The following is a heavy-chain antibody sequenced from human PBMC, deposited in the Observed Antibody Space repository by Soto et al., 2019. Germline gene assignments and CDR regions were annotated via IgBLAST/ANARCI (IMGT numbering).Heavy chain of an antibody. J-gene: IGHJ6*02. CDR3: ASNDRYCISTSCPYYGMDV. V-gene: IGHV1-69*12. CDR2: IIPISGTA. D-gene: IGHD2-2*01. CDR1: GGTFSSYA. Sequence: QVQLVQSGAEVKKPGSSVKVSCKASGGTFSSYAISWVRQAPGQGLEWMGGIIPISGTANYAQKFQGRVTITADESTSTAYMELSSLRSEDTAVYYCASNDRYCISTSCPYYGMDVWGQGTTVTVSS.